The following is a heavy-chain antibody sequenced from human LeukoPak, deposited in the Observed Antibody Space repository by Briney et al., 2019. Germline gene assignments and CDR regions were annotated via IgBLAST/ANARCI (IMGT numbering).Heavy chain of an antibody. V-gene: IGHV3-53*01. CDR3: ARVALYQSLPFDL. CDR1: GFTVSSNY. D-gene: IGHD2-2*02. CDR2: IDAGGST. J-gene: IGHJ5*02. Sequence: PGGSLRLSCAASGFTVSSNYMSWVRQAPGKGLEWVSFIDAGGSTDYADSVKGRFTISRDNSNNTLYLQMNSLRAEDTAVYFCARVALYQSLPFDLWGQGSLVTVSS.